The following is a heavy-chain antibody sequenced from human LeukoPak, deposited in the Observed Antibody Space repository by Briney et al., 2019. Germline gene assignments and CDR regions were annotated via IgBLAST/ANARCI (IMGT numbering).Heavy chain of an antibody. CDR1: GFTFSSYA. CDR3: AGYGGRYPYYMDV. Sequence: GGSLRLSCAASGFTFSSYAMTWVRQPPGKGLEWVSVMYTLGDTYYADSVRGRFTISRDSSKNTLYLQMNSLRAEDTAVYYCAGYGGRYPYYMDVWGKGTTVTISS. V-gene: IGHV3-66*01. J-gene: IGHJ6*03. D-gene: IGHD1-26*01. CDR2: MYTLGDT.